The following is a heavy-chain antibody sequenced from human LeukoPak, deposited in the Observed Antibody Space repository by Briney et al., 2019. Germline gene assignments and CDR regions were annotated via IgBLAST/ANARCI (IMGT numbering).Heavy chain of an antibody. V-gene: IGHV1-18*01. J-gene: IGHJ4*02. CDR1: GYTFTSYG. CDR3: ARAPRYGMIVVVIMDY. CDR2: ISAYNGNT. D-gene: IGHD3-22*01. Sequence: GASVKVSCKASGYTFTSYGISWVRQAPGQGLEWMGWISAYNGNTNYAQKLQGRVTMTTDTSTSTAYMELRSLRSGDTAVYYCARAPRYGMIVVVIMDYWGQGTLVTVSS.